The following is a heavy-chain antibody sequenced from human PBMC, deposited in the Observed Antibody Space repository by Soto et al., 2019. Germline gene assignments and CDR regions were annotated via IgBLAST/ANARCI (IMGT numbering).Heavy chain of an antibody. CDR2: IYHSGST. V-gene: IGHV4-30-2*01. CDR3: ARGARIRYFDWLPNWYFDL. J-gene: IGHJ2*01. CDR1: GGSISSGGYS. D-gene: IGHD3-9*01. Sequence: QLQLQESGSGLVKPSQTLSLTCAVSGGSISSGGYSWSWIRQPPGKGLEWIGYIYHSGSTYYNPSLKSRVTISVDRSKNQFSLKLSSVTAADTVVYYCARGARIRYFDWLPNWYFDLWGRGTLVTVSS.